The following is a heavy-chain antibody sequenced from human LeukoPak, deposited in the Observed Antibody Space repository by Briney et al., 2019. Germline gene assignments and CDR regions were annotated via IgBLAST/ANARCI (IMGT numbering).Heavy chain of an antibody. D-gene: IGHD5-24*01. Sequence: GGSLRLACAASGFTFTSYWMHWVRQAPGKGLVWVSRINSDESSTSYADFVKGRFTISRDNAKNTLYLQMNGLRAEDTAVYYCARGEMATVYWGQGTLVTVSS. J-gene: IGHJ4*02. CDR3: ARGEMATVY. CDR1: GFTFTSYW. V-gene: IGHV3-74*01. CDR2: INSDESST.